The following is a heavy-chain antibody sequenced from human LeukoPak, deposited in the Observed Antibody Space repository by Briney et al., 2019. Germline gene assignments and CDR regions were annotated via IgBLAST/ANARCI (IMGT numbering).Heavy chain of an antibody. Sequence: GGSLRLSCAASGFTFSSLNMNWVRQAPGKGLEWVSCISSSSSYIFYADSVKGRFTISGDNAKNSLYLQMNSLRADDTAVYYCARGSEWSNGVSDYWGQGTLVTVSS. CDR1: GFTFSSLN. CDR2: ISSSSSYI. CDR3: ARGSEWSNGVSDY. J-gene: IGHJ4*02. D-gene: IGHD3-3*01. V-gene: IGHV3-21*01.